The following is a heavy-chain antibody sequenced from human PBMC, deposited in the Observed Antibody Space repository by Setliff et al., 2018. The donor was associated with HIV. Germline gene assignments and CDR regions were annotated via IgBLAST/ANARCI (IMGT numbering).Heavy chain of an antibody. J-gene: IGHJ4*02. D-gene: IGHD3-22*01. CDR1: GYSISSGYY. CDR3: ARISEYYDSSGYYYEGALDY. V-gene: IGHV4-38-2*01. Sequence: PSETLSLTCAVSGYSISSGYYWGWIRQPPGKGLEWIGGINHSGSTNYNPSLKSRVTISVDTSKKQFSLKLRSVTAADTAVYYCARISEYYDSSGYYYEGALDYWGQGTLVTVSS. CDR2: INHSGST.